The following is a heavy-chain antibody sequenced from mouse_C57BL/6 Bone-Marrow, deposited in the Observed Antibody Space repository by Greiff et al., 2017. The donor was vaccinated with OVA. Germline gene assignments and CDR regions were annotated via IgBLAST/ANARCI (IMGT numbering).Heavy chain of an antibody. Sequence: QVQLQQPGAELVRPGSSVKLSCKASGYTFTSYWMDWVKQRPGQGLEWIGNLYPSDSETHYNQKFKDKATLTVDISSSTAYMQLSSLTSEDSAVYYCARGRSYWGQGTLVTVSA. CDR3: ARGRSY. CDR2: LYPSDSET. V-gene: IGHV1-61*01. J-gene: IGHJ3*01. CDR1: GYTFTSYW.